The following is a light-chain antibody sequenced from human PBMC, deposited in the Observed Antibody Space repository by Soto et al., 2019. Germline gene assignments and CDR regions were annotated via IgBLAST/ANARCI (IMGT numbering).Light chain of an antibody. CDR1: QSVSSSY. Sequence: EIVLTQSPGTLSLSPGERATLSCRASQSVSSSYLAWYQQKPGQAPRLLIYGASSRATGIPERFSGSGSGTDFPLTISRLEPEDFAVYYCQQYGSSQSFGQGTKVEIK. V-gene: IGKV3-20*01. J-gene: IGKJ1*01. CDR3: QQYGSSQS. CDR2: GAS.